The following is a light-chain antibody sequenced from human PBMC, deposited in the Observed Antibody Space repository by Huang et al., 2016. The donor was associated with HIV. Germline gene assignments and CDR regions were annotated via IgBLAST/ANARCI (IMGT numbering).Light chain of an antibody. J-gene: IGKJ1*01. CDR1: QDISTY. V-gene: IGKV1-33*01. CDR2: AES. CDR3: QQYDNLPWT. Sequence: DIQMTQSPSSLSASVGDSVTITCQASQDISTYLTLYQQKPGNAPKVLIYAESNLETGVPSRFIGSGSGTDFTFTISSLQPGDIATYYCQQYDNLPWTFGQGTKVEIK.